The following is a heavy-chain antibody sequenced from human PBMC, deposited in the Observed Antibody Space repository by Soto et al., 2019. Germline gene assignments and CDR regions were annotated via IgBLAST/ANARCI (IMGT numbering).Heavy chain of an antibody. J-gene: IGHJ4*02. CDR1: GGSLSNDDYY. V-gene: IGHV4-30-4*01. CDR3: ARARYAYFDY. Sequence: PSETLSLTCTISGGSLSNDDYYRSWIRQPPGKGLEWIGYIYYSGSTNSNPSLKSRVTQSVDTSKKQFSLTLRSVTAADTAVYYCARARYAYFDYWGQGTQVTVSS. D-gene: IGHD1-1*01. CDR2: IYYSGST.